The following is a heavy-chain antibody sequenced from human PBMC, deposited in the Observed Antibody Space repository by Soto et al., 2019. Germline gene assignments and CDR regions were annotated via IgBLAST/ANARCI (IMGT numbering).Heavy chain of an antibody. D-gene: IGHD6-19*01. J-gene: IGHJ4*02. CDR3: ARDLAYPGIAVAGNDY. CDR1: GGSISSYY. Sequence: SETLSLTCTVSGGSISSYYWSWIRQPPGKGLEWIGYIYYSGSTNYNPSLKSRVTISVDTSKNQFSLKLSSVTAADTAVYYCARDLAYPGIAVAGNDYWGQGTLVTVSS. V-gene: IGHV4-59*01. CDR2: IYYSGST.